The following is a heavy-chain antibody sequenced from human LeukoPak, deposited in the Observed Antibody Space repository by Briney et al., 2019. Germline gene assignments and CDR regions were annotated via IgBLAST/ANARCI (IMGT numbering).Heavy chain of an antibody. CDR1: GFTFSSYA. Sequence: GGSLRLSCAASGFTFSSYAMNWVRQAPGKGLEWLSYISSDSSTIYSADSVKGRFTISRDNAKNSLYLQMHSLRAEDTAVYYCARDYGGIEYWGQGTLVTVSS. J-gene: IGHJ4*02. CDR3: ARDYGGIEY. V-gene: IGHV3-48*01. CDR2: ISSDSSTI. D-gene: IGHD3-10*01.